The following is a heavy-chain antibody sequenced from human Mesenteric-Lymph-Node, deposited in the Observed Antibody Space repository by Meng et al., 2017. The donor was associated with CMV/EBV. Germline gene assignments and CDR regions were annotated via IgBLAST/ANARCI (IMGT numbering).Heavy chain of an antibody. D-gene: IGHD4-23*01. CDR2: ISKSSDAI. Sequence: GESLKISCAASRFTFSSYSMNWVRQAPGKGLEWVSYISKSSDAIYYADSVKGRFSISRDNANNSLYLHMNSLRVEDTAVYYCARDYGGNSFLWYIDLWGRGTLVTVSS. J-gene: IGHJ2*01. CDR1: RFTFSSYS. CDR3: ARDYGGNSFLWYIDL. V-gene: IGHV3-48*04.